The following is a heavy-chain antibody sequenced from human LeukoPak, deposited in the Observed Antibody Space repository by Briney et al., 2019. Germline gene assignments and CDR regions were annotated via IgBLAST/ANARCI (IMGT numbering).Heavy chain of an antibody. CDR1: GYTFTSYG. CDR3: ARANDQLYYVDC. V-gene: IGHV1-18*01. J-gene: IGHJ4*02. CDR2: ISAYNGNT. Sequence: GASVTVSCKASGYTFTSYGISWVRQAPGQGPEWMGWISAYNGNTNSAQNLRGRVTMTADTSTSTAYMELRGLRSDDTAVYYCARANDQLYYVDCWGQGTLVTVSS. D-gene: IGHD3-16*01.